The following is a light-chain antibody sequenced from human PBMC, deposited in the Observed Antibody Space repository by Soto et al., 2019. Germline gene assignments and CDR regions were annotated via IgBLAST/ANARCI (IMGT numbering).Light chain of an antibody. CDR2: EVN. Sequence: ALPQPASVSGSPGQSVTISCTGPRSDIGDSNFISWYQHSPGKAPRLLIYEVNNRPSGVSKRFSGSKAGNTASLTISGLLDDDEADYFCASFRSGTILVFGSGTKVTVL. CDR3: ASFRSGTILV. J-gene: IGLJ1*01. V-gene: IGLV2-14*01. CDR1: RSDIGDSNF.